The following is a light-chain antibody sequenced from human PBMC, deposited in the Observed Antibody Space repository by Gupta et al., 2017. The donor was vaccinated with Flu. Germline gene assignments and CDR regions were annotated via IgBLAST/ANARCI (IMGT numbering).Light chain of an antibody. J-gene: IGLJ3*02. CDR2: DVS. V-gene: IGLV2-11*01. Sequence: QSALTQPRSVSGSPGQSVTISCTGTSSDVGGYNYASWYQQHPGKAPKLMIYDVSKRPSGVPDRFSGSKSGNTASLTISGLQAEDEADYYCCSYAGSYTLLVFGGGTKLTVL. CDR1: SSDVGGYNY. CDR3: CSYAGSYTLLV.